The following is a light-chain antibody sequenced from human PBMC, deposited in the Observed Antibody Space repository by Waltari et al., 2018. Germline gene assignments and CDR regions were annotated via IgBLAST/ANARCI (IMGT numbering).Light chain of an antibody. Sequence: DIQMTQSPSTLSASVGDRVIFSCRASQSISKWLAWYQQKPGKAPKLLIYKASTLESGVPSRFSDSRSGTEFTLTISSLQPEDFATYYCQQYNSYSLLSFGGGTKVEIK. J-gene: IGKJ4*01. V-gene: IGKV1-5*03. CDR1: QSISKW. CDR3: QQYNSYSLLS. CDR2: KAS.